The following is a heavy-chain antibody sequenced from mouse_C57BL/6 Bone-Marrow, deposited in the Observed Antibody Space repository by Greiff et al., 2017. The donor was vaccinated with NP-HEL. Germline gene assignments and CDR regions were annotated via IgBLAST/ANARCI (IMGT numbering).Heavy chain of an antibody. CDR2: ISDGGSYT. D-gene: IGHD3-2*02. CDR3: ARDATAQATGYYAMDY. Sequence: EVQLQESGGGLVKPGGSLKLSCAASGFTFSSYAMSWVRQTPEKRLEWVATISDGGSYTYYPDNVKGRFTISRDNAKNNRYRQMSHLKSEDTAMYYCARDATAQATGYYAMDYWGQGTSVTVSS. V-gene: IGHV5-4*01. CDR1: GFTFSSYA. J-gene: IGHJ4*01.